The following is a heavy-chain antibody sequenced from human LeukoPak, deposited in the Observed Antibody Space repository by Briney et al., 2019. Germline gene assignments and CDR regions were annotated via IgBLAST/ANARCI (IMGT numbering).Heavy chain of an antibody. CDR1: GYSFTSYW. CDR3: ATRLRLGELSPDDAFDI. V-gene: IGHV5-51*01. J-gene: IGHJ3*02. Sequence: GESLKISCKGSGYSFTSYWIGWVRQMPGKGLEWMGIIYPGDSDTRYSPSFQGQVTISADKSISTAYLQWSSLKASDTAMYYCATRLRLGELSPDDAFDIWGRGTMVTVSS. CDR2: IYPGDSDT. D-gene: IGHD3-16*02.